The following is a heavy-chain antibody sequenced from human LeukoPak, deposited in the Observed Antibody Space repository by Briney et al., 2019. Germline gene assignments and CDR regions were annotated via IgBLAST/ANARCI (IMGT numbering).Heavy chain of an antibody. CDR2: IYYSGST. V-gene: IGHV4-39*01. Sequence: PSETLSLTCTVSGGSISSSSYYWGWIRQPPGKGLEWIGSIYYSGSTYYNPSLKSRVTISVDTSKNQFSLKLSSVAAADTAVYYCARLPSHGYSSGWYPRYWFDPWGQGTLVTVSS. J-gene: IGHJ5*02. D-gene: IGHD6-19*01. CDR1: GGSISSSSYY. CDR3: ARLPSHGYSSGWYPRYWFDP.